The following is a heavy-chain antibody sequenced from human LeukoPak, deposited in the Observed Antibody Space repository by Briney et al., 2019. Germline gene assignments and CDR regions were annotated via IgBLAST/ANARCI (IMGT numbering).Heavy chain of an antibody. CDR1: GGSISSYY. D-gene: IGHD3-22*01. J-gene: IGHJ3*02. V-gene: IGHV4-59*01. CDR2: IYYSGST. Sequence: SETLSLTCTVSGGSISSYYWSWIRQPPGKGLEWIGYIYYSGSTNYNPSLKSRVTISVDTSKNQFSLKLSSVTAADTAVCYCAGGSIVVVTANAFDIWGQGTMVTVSS. CDR3: AGGSIVVVTANAFDI.